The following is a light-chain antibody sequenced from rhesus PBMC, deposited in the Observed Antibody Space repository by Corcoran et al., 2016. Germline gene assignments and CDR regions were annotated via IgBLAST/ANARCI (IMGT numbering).Light chain of an antibody. CDR3: GSYRSGSTYI. V-gene: IGLV2-38*01. CDR1: SSDIGGYNG. Sequence: QSALNQPPSVSKSLGQSVTISCTGTSSDIGGYNGVSWYQQHPGTAPRLLIYEVSKRPSGVSDRFSGSKSGNTASLTISGLQAEDEAYYYCGSYRSGSTYIFGAGTRLTVL. J-gene: IGLJ1*01. CDR2: EVS.